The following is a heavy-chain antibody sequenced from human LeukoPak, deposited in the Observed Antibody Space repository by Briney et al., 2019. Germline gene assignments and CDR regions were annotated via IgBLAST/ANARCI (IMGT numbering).Heavy chain of an antibody. D-gene: IGHD3-3*01. CDR2: ISGSGGST. CDR3: AKDGRFLEWLFNY. CDR1: GFTFSSYA. Sequence: GGSLRLSCAASGFTFSSYAMNWVRQAPGKGLEWVSAISGSGGSTYYADSVKGRFTISRDNSKNTLYLQMNSLRAEDTAVYYCAKDGRFLEWLFNYWGQGTLVTVSS. V-gene: IGHV3-23*01. J-gene: IGHJ4*02.